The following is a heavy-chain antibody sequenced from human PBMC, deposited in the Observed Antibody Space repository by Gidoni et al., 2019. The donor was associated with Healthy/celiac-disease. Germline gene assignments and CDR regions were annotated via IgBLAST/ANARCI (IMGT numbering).Heavy chain of an antibody. Sequence: QLQLQESGPGLVKPSETLSLTCTVSGGSISSSSYYWGWIRQPPGKGLEWIGRIYYSGSTYYNPSLKSRVTISVDTSKNQFSLKLSSVTAADTAVYYCARLSPATPGIVGARGAHFDYWGQGTLVTVSS. V-gene: IGHV4-39*01. CDR2: IYYSGST. J-gene: IGHJ4*02. CDR3: ARLSPATPGIVGARGAHFDY. D-gene: IGHD1-26*01. CDR1: GGSISSSSYY.